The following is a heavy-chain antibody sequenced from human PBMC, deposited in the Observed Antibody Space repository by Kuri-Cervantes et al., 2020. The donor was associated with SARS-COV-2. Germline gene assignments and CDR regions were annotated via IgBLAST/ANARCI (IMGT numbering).Heavy chain of an antibody. V-gene: IGHV3-21*01. CDR2: ISSSSSYI. CDR3: AIPTWTHYYDSSGDWAPDY. J-gene: IGHJ4*02. Sequence: YCEALGFLFSSYSMNWVRQAPGKGLGWVSSISSSSSYIYYANSVKGRFTISRDNAKNSLYLQMNSLRAEDTAVYYCAIPTWTHYYDSSGDWAPDYWGQGTLVTVSS. CDR1: GFLFSSYS. D-gene: IGHD3-22*01.